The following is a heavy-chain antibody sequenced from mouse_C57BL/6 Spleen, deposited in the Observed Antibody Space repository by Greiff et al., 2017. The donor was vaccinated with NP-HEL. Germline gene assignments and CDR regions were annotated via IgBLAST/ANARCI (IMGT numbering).Heavy chain of an antibody. CDR2: ILPSIGRT. CDR1: DSEVFPIAY. V-gene: IGHV15-2*01. J-gene: IGHJ1*03. CDR3: ARGYYDYYASWYFDV. D-gene: IGHD2-4*01. Sequence: QVQLQQSGSELRSPGSSVKLSCKDFDSEVFPIAYMSWVRQKPGHGFEWIGGILPSIGRTIYGEKFEDKATLDADTLSNTAYLELNSLTSEDSAIYYCARGYYDYYASWYFDVWGTGTTVTVSS.